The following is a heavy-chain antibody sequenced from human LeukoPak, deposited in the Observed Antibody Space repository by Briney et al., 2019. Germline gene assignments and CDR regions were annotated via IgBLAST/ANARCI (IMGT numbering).Heavy chain of an antibody. CDR2: IYYSGST. Sequence: SETLSLTCIVSGGSIRSYFWSWIRQPPGKGLEWIGYIYYSGSTNYNPSLKSRVTISVDTSKNQFSLKLSSVTAADTAVYYCARTSIAARQYYFDYWGQGTLVTVSS. CDR1: GGSIRSYF. D-gene: IGHD6-6*01. CDR3: ARTSIAARQYYFDY. V-gene: IGHV4-59*01. J-gene: IGHJ4*02.